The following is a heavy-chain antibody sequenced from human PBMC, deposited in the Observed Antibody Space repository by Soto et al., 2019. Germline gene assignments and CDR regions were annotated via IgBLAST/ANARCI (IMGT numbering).Heavy chain of an antibody. Sequence: GASVKVSCKASGYTFTGYYMHWVRQAPGQGLEWMGWINPNSGGTNYAQKFQGRVTMTRDTSISTAYMELSRLRSDDTAVYYCARDLGHSIMITFGGVRPYGMDVWGQGTTVTVSS. D-gene: IGHD3-16*01. CDR2: INPNSGGT. CDR1: GYTFTGYY. V-gene: IGHV1-2*02. J-gene: IGHJ6*02. CDR3: ARDLGHSIMITFGGVRPYGMDV.